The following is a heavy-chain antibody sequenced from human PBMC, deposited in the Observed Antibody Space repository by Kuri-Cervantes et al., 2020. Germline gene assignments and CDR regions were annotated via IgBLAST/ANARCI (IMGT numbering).Heavy chain of an antibody. V-gene: IGHV1-2*02. CDR1: GFTLTAYY. J-gene: IGHJ6*03. CDR2: IKPNSGGA. D-gene: IGHD5-12*01. Sequence: ASVKVSCKASGFTLTAYYMYWVRQAPGQGLEWMGGIKPNSGGADYAQKFQGRVTMTRDTSISTANTELSRLRSDDTAVYYCARDEMRWLRFHRYYYMDVWGKGTTVTVSS. CDR3: ARDEMRWLRFHRYYYMDV.